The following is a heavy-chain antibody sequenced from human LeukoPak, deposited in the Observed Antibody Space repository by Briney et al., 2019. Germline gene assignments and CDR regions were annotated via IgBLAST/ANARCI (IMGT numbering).Heavy chain of an antibody. V-gene: IGHV3-30-3*01. CDR3: ARDYSSSRRRPSAFDI. J-gene: IGHJ3*02. CDR2: ISYDGSNK. Sequence: GGSLRLSCAASGFTFSSYAMPWVRQAPGKGLEWVAVISYDGSNKYYADSVKGRFTISRDNSKNTLYLQMNSLRAEDTAVYYCARDYSSSRRRPSAFDIWGQGTMVTVSS. D-gene: IGHD6-13*01. CDR1: GFTFSSYA.